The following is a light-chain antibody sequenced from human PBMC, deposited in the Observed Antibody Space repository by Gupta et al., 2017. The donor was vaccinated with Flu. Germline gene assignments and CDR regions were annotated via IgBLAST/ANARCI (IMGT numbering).Light chain of an antibody. J-gene: IGKJ4*01. CDR1: QSVLYNSNNKNY. Sequence: DIVMTQSPDSLAVSLGERATINCKSSQSVLYNSNNKNYLAWYQQKPGQPPRLLISWASTRESGVPERFSGSGSGTDFTLTISSLQAEDVAVYYCQQYYTTPLTFGGGTKVEI. CDR2: WAS. CDR3: QQYYTTPLT. V-gene: IGKV4-1*01.